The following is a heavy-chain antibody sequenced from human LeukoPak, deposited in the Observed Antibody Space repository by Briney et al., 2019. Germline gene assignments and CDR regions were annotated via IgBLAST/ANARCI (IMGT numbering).Heavy chain of an antibody. V-gene: IGHV3-21*01. Sequence: GGSLRLSCAASGFTFSNYWMHWVRQAPGKGLEWVSSISSSSSYIYYADSVKGRFTISRDNAKNSLYLQMNSLRAEDTAVYYCASLLGFDPWGQGTLVTVSS. CDR2: ISSSSSYI. CDR1: GFTFSNYW. D-gene: IGHD2/OR15-2a*01. CDR3: ASLLGFDP. J-gene: IGHJ5*02.